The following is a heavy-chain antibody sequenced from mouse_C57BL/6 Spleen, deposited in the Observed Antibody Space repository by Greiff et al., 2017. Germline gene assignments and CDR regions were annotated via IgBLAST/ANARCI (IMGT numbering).Heavy chain of an antibody. J-gene: IGHJ2*01. CDR3: EDGDYFDY. CDR2: IYPGDGDT. V-gene: IGHV1-82*01. CDR1: GYAFSSYW. Sequence: QVQLQQSGPELVKPGASVKISCKASGYAFSSYWMNWVKQRPGKGLEWIGRIYPGDGDTNYNGKFKGKATLTADKSSSTAYMQLSSLTYEDSAVYFGEDGDYFDYWGQGTTLTVSS.